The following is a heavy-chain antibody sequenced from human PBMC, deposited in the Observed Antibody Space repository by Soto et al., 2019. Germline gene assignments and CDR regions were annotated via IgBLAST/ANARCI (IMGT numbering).Heavy chain of an antibody. CDR1: GCSVSSGSYY. Sequence: SETLSLTCTVSGCSVSSGSYYWSCIRQPPGKGLEWIGYIYYSGSTNYNPSLKSRVTISVDTSKNQFSLKLSSVTAADTAVYYCARRYGASFGYWGQGTLVTVSS. CDR3: ARRYGASFGY. CDR2: IYYSGST. J-gene: IGHJ4*02. V-gene: IGHV4-61*01. D-gene: IGHD4-17*01.